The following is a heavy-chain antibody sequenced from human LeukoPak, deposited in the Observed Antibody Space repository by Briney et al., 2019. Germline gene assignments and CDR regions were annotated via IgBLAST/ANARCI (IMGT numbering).Heavy chain of an antibody. D-gene: IGHD4-17*01. CDR1: GLTISSYS. Sequence: GGSLRLSCAASGLTISSYSMNWVRQAPGKGLQWVSYISSSSSTIYYADSVRGRFTISRDNTKNSLYLQMDSLTADDTAVYFCACLRGPSDYWGQGTLVTVSS. CDR2: ISSSSSTI. V-gene: IGHV3-48*04. CDR3: ACLRGPSDY. J-gene: IGHJ4*02.